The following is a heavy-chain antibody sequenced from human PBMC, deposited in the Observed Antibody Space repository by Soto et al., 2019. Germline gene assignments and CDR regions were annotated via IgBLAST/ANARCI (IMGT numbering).Heavy chain of an antibody. CDR1: GYSFTSYW. D-gene: IGHD2-2*01. CDR2: IYPGDSDT. CDR3: ARHYCSSTSCYPVYYYYYGMGV. Sequence: GESLKISCKGSGYSFTSYWIGWVRQMPGKGLEWMGIIYPGDSDTRYSPSFQGQVTISADKSISTAYLQWSSLKASDIAMYYCARHYCSSTSCYPVYYYYYGMGVWGQGTTVTVSS. V-gene: IGHV5-51*01. J-gene: IGHJ6*02.